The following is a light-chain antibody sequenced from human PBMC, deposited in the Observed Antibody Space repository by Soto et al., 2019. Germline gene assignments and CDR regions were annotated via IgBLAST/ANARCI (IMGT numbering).Light chain of an antibody. CDR2: GAS. V-gene: IGKV3-20*01. Sequence: EIVLTQSPGTLSLSPGERATLSCRASQSVSSSYLAWYQQKPGQAPRLLIYGASSRATGIPDRFSGSGSGTDFTFTISRLEPEDCAVYSCQRYGSSSYTFGQGTKLEIK. CDR1: QSVSSSY. J-gene: IGKJ2*01. CDR3: QRYGSSSYT.